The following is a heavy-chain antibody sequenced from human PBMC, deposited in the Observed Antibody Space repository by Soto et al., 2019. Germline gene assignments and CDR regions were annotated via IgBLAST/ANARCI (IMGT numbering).Heavy chain of an antibody. CDR2: INPSGGST. V-gene: IGHV1-46*01. J-gene: IGHJ6*02. CDR3: ARDEYYDILTGYYSYGMDV. Sequence: QVQLVQSGAEVKKPGASVKVSCKASGYTFTSYYMHWVRQAPGQGLEWMGIINPSGGSTSYAQKCQGRVTMTRDTSTSTVYMELSSLRSGDTAVYYCARDEYYDILTGYYSYGMDVWGQGTTVTVSS. CDR1: GYTFTSYY. D-gene: IGHD3-9*01.